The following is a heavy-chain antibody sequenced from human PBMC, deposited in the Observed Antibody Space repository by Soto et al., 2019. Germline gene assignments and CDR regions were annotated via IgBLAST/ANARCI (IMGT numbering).Heavy chain of an antibody. CDR3: ARLYGSGSDDAFDI. CDR1: GGSISSYY. V-gene: IGHV4-59*01. J-gene: IGHJ3*02. CDR2: IYYSGST. D-gene: IGHD3-10*01. Sequence: SETLSLTCTVSGGSISSYYWSWIRQPPGKGLEWIGYIYYSGSTNYNPSLKSRVTISVDTSKNQFSLKLSSVTAADTAVYYCARLYGSGSDDAFDIWGQGTMVTVSS.